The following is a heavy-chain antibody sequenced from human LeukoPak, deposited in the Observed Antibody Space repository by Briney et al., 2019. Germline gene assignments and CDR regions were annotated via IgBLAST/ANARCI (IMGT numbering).Heavy chain of an antibody. D-gene: IGHD6-19*01. J-gene: IGHJ6*02. CDR1: GFTFSSYE. Sequence: GGSLRLSCAASGFTFSSYEMNWVRQAPGKGLEWVSYISTSGSTRYYADSVLGRFAISRDSAKNSVYLQMNSLRAEDTAVYYCARDWLRHYYYGMDVWGQGTTVTVSS. CDR2: ISTSGSTR. CDR3: ARDWLRHYYYGMDV. V-gene: IGHV3-48*03.